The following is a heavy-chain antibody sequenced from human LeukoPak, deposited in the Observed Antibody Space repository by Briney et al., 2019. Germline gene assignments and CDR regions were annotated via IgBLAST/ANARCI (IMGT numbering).Heavy chain of an antibody. J-gene: IGHJ4*02. CDR2: IYYSGST. CDR1: GGSISSYY. CDR3: ARQLEYSSSHIDY. Sequence: SETLSLTCTVSGGSISSYYWSWIRQPPGKGLEWVGYIYYSGSTNYNPSLKSRVTISVDSSKNQFSLKLSSVTAADTAVYYCARQLEYSSSHIDYWGQGTLVTVSS. D-gene: IGHD6-6*01. V-gene: IGHV4-59*01.